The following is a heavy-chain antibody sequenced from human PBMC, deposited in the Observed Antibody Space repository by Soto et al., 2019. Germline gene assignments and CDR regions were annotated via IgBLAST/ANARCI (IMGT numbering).Heavy chain of an antibody. CDR1: GFTFSSYS. J-gene: IGHJ5*02. Sequence: GGSLRLSCAASGFTFSSYSMNWVRQAPGKGLEWVSSISSSSSYIYYADSVKGRFTISRDNAKNSLYLQMNSLRAEDTAVYYCARNPEITIFGVVITNWFDPWGQGTLVTVSS. D-gene: IGHD3-3*01. CDR3: ARNPEITIFGVVITNWFDP. CDR2: ISSSSSYI. V-gene: IGHV3-21*01.